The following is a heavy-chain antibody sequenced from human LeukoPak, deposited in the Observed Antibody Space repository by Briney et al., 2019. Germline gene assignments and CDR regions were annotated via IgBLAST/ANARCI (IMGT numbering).Heavy chain of an antibody. CDR3: ARVLRGYSGYDFNY. J-gene: IGHJ4*02. V-gene: IGHV1-8*01. CDR2: VNPNSGNT. CDR1: GYTFTSYD. D-gene: IGHD5-12*01. Sequence: ASVKVSCKTSGYTFTSYDLNWVRQATGQGLEWMGWVNPNSGNTGYAQKFQGRVTITRNTSISTAYMELSSLRSEDTAVYYCARVLRGYSGYDFNYWGQGTLVTVSS.